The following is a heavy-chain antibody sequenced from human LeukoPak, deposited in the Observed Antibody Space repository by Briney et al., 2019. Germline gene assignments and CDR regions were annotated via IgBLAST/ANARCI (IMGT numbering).Heavy chain of an antibody. CDR1: GFTFSSYE. CDR2: ISRSGSTI. V-gene: IGHV3-48*03. CDR3: THVKARSGSTFDI. Sequence: GGSLRLSCAASGFTFSSYEMNSVRQAPGKGLEWVSYISRSGSTIYYADSVKGRFTISRDNAKNSLYLQMNSLRVEDTAVYYCTHVKARSGSTFDIWGQGTMVTVSS. J-gene: IGHJ3*02. D-gene: IGHD3-10*01.